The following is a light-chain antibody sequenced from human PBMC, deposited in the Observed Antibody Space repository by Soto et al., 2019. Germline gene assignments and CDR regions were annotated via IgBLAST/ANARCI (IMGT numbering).Light chain of an antibody. Sequence: SVLPQPAAVSGCPGQSITISCTEITSDVGGFHYVSWYQQHPGKAPKILIYEVNNRPSGVSHRFPGSKPGHTASLPISGVHPEDEADYYGFSYRYTSTLDVSGSATNVTV. J-gene: IGLJ1*01. CDR2: EVN. V-gene: IGLV2-14*01. CDR3: FSYRYTSTLDV. CDR1: TSDVGGFHY.